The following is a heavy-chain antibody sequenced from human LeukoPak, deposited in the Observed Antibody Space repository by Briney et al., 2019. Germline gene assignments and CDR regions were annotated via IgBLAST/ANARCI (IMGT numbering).Heavy chain of an antibody. V-gene: IGHV3-23*01. CDR1: GFTVSSHA. CDR3: ARHGSWSFDY. D-gene: IGHD6-13*01. CDR2: ITSGSGSNV. J-gene: IGHJ4*02. Sequence: GGSLRLSCAASGFTVSSHAMSWVRQAPGKGLEWVSAITSGSGSNVYYTDSLKGRFTISRDNSKNTLYLQMNSLRAEDTAVYYCARHGSWSFDYWGQGTLVTVSA.